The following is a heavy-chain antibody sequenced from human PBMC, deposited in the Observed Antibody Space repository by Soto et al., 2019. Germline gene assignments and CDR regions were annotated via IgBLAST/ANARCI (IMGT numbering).Heavy chain of an antibody. D-gene: IGHD1-7*01. CDR2: IVVGSGNT. CDR3: AAEKVSTGTTDYYGMDV. Sequence: QMQLVQSGPEVKKPGTSVKVSCKASGFTFTSSAVQWVRQARGQRLEWIGWIVVGSGNTNYAQKFQERVTITRDMSTSTAYMELSSLRSEDTAVYYCAAEKVSTGTTDYYGMDVWGQGTTVTVSS. CDR1: GFTFTSSA. V-gene: IGHV1-58*01. J-gene: IGHJ6*02.